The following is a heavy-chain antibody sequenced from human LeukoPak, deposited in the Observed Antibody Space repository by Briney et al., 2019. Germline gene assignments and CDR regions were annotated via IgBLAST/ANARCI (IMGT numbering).Heavy chain of an antibody. J-gene: IGHJ4*02. V-gene: IGHV3-74*03. D-gene: IGHD2-15*01. CDR1: GFTFSRYW. CDR2: ISPDGSTT. Sequence: GGSLRLSCAASGFTFSRYWMHWVRQAPGKGLMWVSRISPDGSTTLYADSVKGRFTISRDNAKNTLYLQMNSLRAEDTAVYYCAKGESRVVAATIDYWGLGTLVTVSS. CDR3: AKGESRVVAATIDY.